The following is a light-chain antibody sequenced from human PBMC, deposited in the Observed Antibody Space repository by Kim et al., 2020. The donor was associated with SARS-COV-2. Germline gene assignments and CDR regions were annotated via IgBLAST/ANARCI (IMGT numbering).Light chain of an antibody. J-gene: IGKJ1*01. V-gene: IGKV1-8*01. CDR2: AAS. Sequence: ASAGDRVNIPCRASQGIRSYLAWYQQRPGKAPNLLIYAASTLQPGVPSRFSGSGSGTEFTLTINSLQSEDFATYYCQHYYSYPWTFGQGTKVDIK. CDR3: QHYYSYPWT. CDR1: QGIRSY.